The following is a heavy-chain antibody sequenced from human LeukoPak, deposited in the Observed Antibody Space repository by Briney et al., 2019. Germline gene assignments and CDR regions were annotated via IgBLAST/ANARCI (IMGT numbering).Heavy chain of an antibody. J-gene: IGHJ4*02. CDR2: IYPGDSDT. V-gene: IGHV5-51*01. Sequence: GESLKISCKGSGYIFTKYWIGWVRPMPGKGLEWMGIIYPGDSDTRYSPSFQGQVTISADKSISTAYLQWSSLKASDTAMYYCARRGYYATGTYYNYYFDYWGQGTLVTVSS. D-gene: IGHD3-10*01. CDR1: GYIFTKYW. CDR3: ARRGYYATGTYYNYYFDY.